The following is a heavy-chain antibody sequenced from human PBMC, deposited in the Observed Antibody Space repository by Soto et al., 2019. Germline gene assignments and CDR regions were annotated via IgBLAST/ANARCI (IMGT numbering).Heavy chain of an antibody. J-gene: IGHJ4*02. CDR3: ARLLSFGELTLDY. CDR1: GGTFSSYA. Sequence: ASVKVSCKASGGTFSSYAISWVRQAPGQRLEWMGWINAGNGNTKYSQKFQGRVTITRDTSASTAYMELSSLRSEDTAVYYCARLLSFGELTLDYWGQGTLVTVSS. D-gene: IGHD3-10*01. V-gene: IGHV1-3*01. CDR2: INAGNGNT.